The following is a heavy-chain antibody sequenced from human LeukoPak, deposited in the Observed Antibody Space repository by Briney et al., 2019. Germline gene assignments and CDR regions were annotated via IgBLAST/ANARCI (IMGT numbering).Heavy chain of an antibody. CDR1: GFAFGDYG. CDR2: IRNTFHGGTT. Sequence: GGSLRLSCTASGFAFGDYGMSWLRQAPGKGREWVGFIRNTFHGGTTVYDASVKGRFAISRDDSKSIAYLQVNSLKTEDTAVYYCTRGDYYDSGNYFFLFDYWGQGTLVTVSS. V-gene: IGHV3-49*03. D-gene: IGHD3-10*01. CDR3: TRGDYYDSGNYFFLFDY. J-gene: IGHJ4*02.